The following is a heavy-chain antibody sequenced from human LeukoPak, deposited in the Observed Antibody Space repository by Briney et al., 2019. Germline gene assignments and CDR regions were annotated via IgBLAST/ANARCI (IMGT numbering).Heavy chain of an antibody. V-gene: IGHV1-69*01. CDR3: AREGGATIIGYFDY. CDR2: IIPIFGTA. J-gene: IGHJ4*02. D-gene: IGHD5-24*01. Sequence: RQAPGQGLEWMGGIIPIFGTANYAQKFQGRVTITADESTSTAYMELSSLRSEDTAVYYCAREGGATIIGYFDYWGQGTLVTVSS.